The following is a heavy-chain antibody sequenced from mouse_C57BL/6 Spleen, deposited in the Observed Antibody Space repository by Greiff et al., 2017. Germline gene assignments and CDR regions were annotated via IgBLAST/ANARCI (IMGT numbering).Heavy chain of an antibody. CDR3: ARQDYYGSSYEGFAY. CDR2: INPSSGYT. CDR1: GYTFTSSW. Sequence: QVQLQQSGAELAKPGASVKLSCKASGYTFTSSWMHWVKHRPGQGLEWIGYINPSSGYTKYNQKFKDKATLTADKSSSTAYMQLSSLTYEDSAVYYCARQDYYGSSYEGFAYWGQGTLVTVSA. D-gene: IGHD1-1*01. V-gene: IGHV1-7*01. J-gene: IGHJ3*01.